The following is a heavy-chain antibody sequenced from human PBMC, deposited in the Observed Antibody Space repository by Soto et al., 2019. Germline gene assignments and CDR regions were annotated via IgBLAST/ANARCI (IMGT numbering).Heavy chain of an antibody. J-gene: IGHJ4*02. V-gene: IGHV3-23*01. Sequence: GGSLRLSCAASGFTFSSYAMSWGRQAPGKGLEWVSAISGSGGSTYYADSVKGRFTISRDNSKNTLYLQMNSLRAEDTAVYYCAKGRYSYGYIFDYWGQGTLVTVSS. D-gene: IGHD5-18*01. CDR3: AKGRYSYGYIFDY. CDR1: GFTFSSYA. CDR2: ISGSGGST.